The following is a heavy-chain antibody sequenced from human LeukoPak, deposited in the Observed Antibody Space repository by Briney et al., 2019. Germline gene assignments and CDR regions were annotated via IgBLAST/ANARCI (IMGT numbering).Heavy chain of an antibody. CDR2: ILSGGAL. J-gene: IGHJ3*02. D-gene: IGHD3-10*01. CDR3: ARRLYNAFDI. Sequence: GGSLRLSCAASGFTFSDHYMGWVRQAPGKGLEWISYILSGGALYYADSVKGRFTISRDNAKNSLYLPMNGLRAEDTAVYYCARRLYNAFDIWGQGTMVTVSS. CDR1: GFTFSDHY. V-gene: IGHV3-11*01.